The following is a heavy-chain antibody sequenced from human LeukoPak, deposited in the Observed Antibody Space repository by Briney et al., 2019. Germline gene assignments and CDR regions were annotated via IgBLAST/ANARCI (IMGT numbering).Heavy chain of an antibody. V-gene: IGHV3-74*01. CDR3: ARVRSSGWYRAAFDI. J-gene: IGHJ3*02. Sequence: PGGSLRLSCAASGFTFSSYWMHWVRQAPGKGLVWVSRINTDGSSTSYADSVKGRFTISRDNAKNTLYLQTNSLRAEDTAVYYCARVRSSGWYRAAFDIWGQGTMVTVSS. CDR1: GFTFSSYW. CDR2: INTDGSST. D-gene: IGHD6-19*01.